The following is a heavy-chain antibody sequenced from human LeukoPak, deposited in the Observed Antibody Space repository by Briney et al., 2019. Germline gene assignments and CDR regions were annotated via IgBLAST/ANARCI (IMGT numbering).Heavy chain of an antibody. V-gene: IGHV4-30-4*02. J-gene: IGHJ6*03. CDR3: ARIPATINYYDYYMDV. D-gene: IGHD2-2*02. CDR2: IYYSGST. Sequence: PSETLSLTCTVSGGSLSSGDYYWSWIRQPPGKGLEWIGYIYYSGSTYYNPSLKSRVTISVDTSKNQFSLKLSSVTAADTAVYYCARIPATINYYDYYMDVWGKGTTVTVSS. CDR1: GGSLSSGDYY.